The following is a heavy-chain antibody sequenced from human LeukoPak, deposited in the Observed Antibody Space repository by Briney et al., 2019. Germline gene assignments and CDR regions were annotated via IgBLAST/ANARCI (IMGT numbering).Heavy chain of an antibody. CDR1: GGSISTHY. CDR3: ARDLTTVTKGFDI. J-gene: IGHJ3*02. V-gene: IGHV4-59*11. Sequence: PSGTLSLTCTISGGSISTHYWTWIRQPPGKGLEWIGYVLYSGITNYNPALRSRITISVDTSQNQFSLSLRSVTAADTAVYYCARDLTTVTKGFDIWGQGTMVTVSS. D-gene: IGHD4-17*01. CDR2: VLYSGIT.